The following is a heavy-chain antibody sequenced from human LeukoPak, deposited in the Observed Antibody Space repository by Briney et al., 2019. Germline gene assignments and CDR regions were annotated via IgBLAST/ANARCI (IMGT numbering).Heavy chain of an antibody. Sequence: GGSLRLSCAASGFTVSNNYMTWVRQAPGKGLEWVSVIYSGGSTFYADSVKGRFTISRDNSKNTLDLQMSSLRTEDTAIYYCARGHEALGYWGQGTLVTVSS. CDR2: IYSGGST. J-gene: IGHJ4*02. CDR1: GFTVSNNY. V-gene: IGHV3-53*01. CDR3: ARGHEALGY. D-gene: IGHD3-10*01.